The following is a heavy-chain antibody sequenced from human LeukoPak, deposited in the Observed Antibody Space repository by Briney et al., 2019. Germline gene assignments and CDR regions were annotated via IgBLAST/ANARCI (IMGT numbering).Heavy chain of an antibody. D-gene: IGHD1-26*01. V-gene: IGHV4-39*01. CDR1: GFTFSDHY. CDR2: IYYSGST. J-gene: IGHJ5*02. Sequence: PGGSLRLSCAASGFTFSDHYMDWVRQAPGKGLEWIGSIYYSGSTYYNPSLKSRVTISVDTSKNQFSLKLSSVTAADTAVYYCARHVGATTNWFDPWGQGTLVTVSS. CDR3: ARHVGATTNWFDP.